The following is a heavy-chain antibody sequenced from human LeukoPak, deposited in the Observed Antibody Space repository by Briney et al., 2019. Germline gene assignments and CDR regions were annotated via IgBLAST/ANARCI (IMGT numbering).Heavy chain of an antibody. CDR2: IRWDGGSI. Sequence: GGSLRLSCAASGFTFGDYAMHWVRQAPGKGLEWVSVIRWDGGSIGYADSVKGRFTISRDNSKNSLYLQMNSLRAEDAALYYCAKEGGLWFGELYIVDYWGQGTLVTVSS. CDR3: AKEGGLWFGELYIVDY. J-gene: IGHJ4*02. CDR1: GFTFGDYA. D-gene: IGHD3-10*01. V-gene: IGHV3-9*01.